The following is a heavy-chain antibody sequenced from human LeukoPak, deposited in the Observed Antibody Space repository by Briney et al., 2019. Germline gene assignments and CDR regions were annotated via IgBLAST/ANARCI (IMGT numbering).Heavy chain of an antibody. CDR3: AKDMLRYFDWYAFDP. CDR2: IRSDGSDK. J-gene: IGHJ5*02. CDR1: GFSFRDYG. Sequence: VGSLRLSCAASGFSFRDYGMHWVRRTPAKGLEWVAFIRSDGSDKYYADSVKGRFTISRDNSKNTRYLQMNSLRAEDTAVYYCAKDMLRYFDWYAFDPWGQGTLVTVSS. D-gene: IGHD3-9*01. V-gene: IGHV3-30*02.